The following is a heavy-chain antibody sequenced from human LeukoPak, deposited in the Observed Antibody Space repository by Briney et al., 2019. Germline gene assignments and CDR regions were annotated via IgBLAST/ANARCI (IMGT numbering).Heavy chain of an antibody. Sequence: GGSLRLSCAASGFTFSGFAMSWVRRTPGKGLEWVAVIWYDGSNKYYADSVKGRFTISRDNSKNTLYLQMNSLRAEDTAVYYCARDEENYYGSGSLDYWGQGTLVTVSS. CDR2: IWYDGSNK. CDR1: GFTFSGFA. D-gene: IGHD3-10*01. V-gene: IGHV3-33*08. J-gene: IGHJ4*02. CDR3: ARDEENYYGSGSLDY.